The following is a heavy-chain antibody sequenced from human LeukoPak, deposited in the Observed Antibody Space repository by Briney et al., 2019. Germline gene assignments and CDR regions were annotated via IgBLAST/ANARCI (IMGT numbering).Heavy chain of an antibody. Sequence: PGGSLRLSCAASGFTFSSYAMYWVRQAPGKGLEWVSAISGSADRTYYADSVKGRFTISRDNSKNTLYLQMNSLRPEDTAIYYCAKESPYGSGSRNYYFHYWGQGTLVTVSS. CDR2: ISGSADRT. CDR3: AKESPYGSGSRNYYFHY. CDR1: GFTFSSYA. V-gene: IGHV3-23*01. D-gene: IGHD3-10*01. J-gene: IGHJ4*02.